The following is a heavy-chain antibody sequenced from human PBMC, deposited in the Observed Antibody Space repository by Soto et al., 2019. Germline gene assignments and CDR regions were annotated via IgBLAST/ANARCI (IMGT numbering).Heavy chain of an antibody. J-gene: IGHJ3*02. V-gene: IGHV1-58*02. CDR3: AASPDPLRFLEWLPDAFDI. Sequence: ASVKVSCKASGFTFTSSAMQWVRQARGQRLEWIGWIVVGSGNTNYAQKFQERVTITRDMSTSTAYMELSSLRSEDTAVYYCAASPDPLRFLEWLPDAFDIWGQGTMVTVSS. CDR1: GFTFTSSA. CDR2: IVVGSGNT. D-gene: IGHD3-3*01.